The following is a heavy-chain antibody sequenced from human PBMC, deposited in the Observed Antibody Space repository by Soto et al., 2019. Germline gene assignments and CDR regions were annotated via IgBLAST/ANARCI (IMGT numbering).Heavy chain of an antibody. Sequence: GASVKVSCKASGYTFTSYAMHWVRQAPGQRLEWMGWINAGNGNTKYSQKFQGRVTITRDTSASTAYMELSSLRSEDTAVYYCARGITMVYYYGMDVWGQGTTVTVSS. V-gene: IGHV1-3*01. CDR2: INAGNGNT. CDR3: ARGITMVYYYGMDV. J-gene: IGHJ6*02. CDR1: GYTFTSYA. D-gene: IGHD3-10*01.